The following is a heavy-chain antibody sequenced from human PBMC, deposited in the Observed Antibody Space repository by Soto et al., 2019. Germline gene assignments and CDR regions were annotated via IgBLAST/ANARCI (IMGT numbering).Heavy chain of an antibody. CDR1: GGSFSGYY. J-gene: IGHJ3*02. V-gene: IGHV4-34*01. D-gene: IGHD3-3*01. Sequence: SETLSLTCAVYGGSFSGYYWSWIRQPPGKGLEWIGEINHSGSTNYNPSLKSRVTISVDTSKNQFSLKLSSVTAADTAVYYCARYYDFWSGPLAFDIWGQGTVVTVSS. CDR3: ARYYDFWSGPLAFDI. CDR2: INHSGST.